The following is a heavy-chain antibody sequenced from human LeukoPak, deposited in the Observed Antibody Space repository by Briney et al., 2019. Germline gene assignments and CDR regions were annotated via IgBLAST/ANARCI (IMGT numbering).Heavy chain of an antibody. CDR1: GYTFTSYG. D-gene: IGHD3-9*01. Sequence: VASVKVSCKASGYTFTSYGISWVRQAPGQGLEWMGWISAYNGNTNYAQKLQGRVTMTTDTSTSTAYMELRSLRSDDTAVYYCARDAVNTYYDILTGYQTDYWGQGTLVTVSS. J-gene: IGHJ4*02. CDR3: ARDAVNTYYDILTGYQTDY. CDR2: ISAYNGNT. V-gene: IGHV1-18*01.